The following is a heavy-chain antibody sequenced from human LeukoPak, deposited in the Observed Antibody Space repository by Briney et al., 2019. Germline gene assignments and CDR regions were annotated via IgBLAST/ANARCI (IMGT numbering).Heavy chain of an antibody. CDR1: GFTFSSYE. Sequence: GGSLRLSCAASGFTFSSYEMNWVRQAPGKGLEWVSYISSSGSTIYYADSVKGRFTISRDNAKNSLYLQLNNLRVEDTAIYYCARASWVSSTDAVRWGQGTLVTVSS. V-gene: IGHV3-48*03. D-gene: IGHD3-16*01. CDR3: ARASWVSSTDAVR. J-gene: IGHJ4*02. CDR2: ISSSGSTI.